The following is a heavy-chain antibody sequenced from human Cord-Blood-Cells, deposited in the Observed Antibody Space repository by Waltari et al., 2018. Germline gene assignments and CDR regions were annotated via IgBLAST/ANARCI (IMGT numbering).Heavy chain of an antibody. CDR2: INAGNGNT. J-gene: IGHJ6*02. V-gene: IGHV1-3*01. CDR3: ARDSARHDDYYGMDV. D-gene: IGHD6-6*01. CDR1: GYTFTSYA. Sequence: QVQLVQSGAAVKKPGASVKVSCKASGYTFTSYAMHWVRQAPGQRLEWMGWINAGNGNTKYSQKFQGRVTITRDTSASTAYMELSSLRSEDTAVYYCARDSARHDDYYGMDVWGQGTTVTVSS.